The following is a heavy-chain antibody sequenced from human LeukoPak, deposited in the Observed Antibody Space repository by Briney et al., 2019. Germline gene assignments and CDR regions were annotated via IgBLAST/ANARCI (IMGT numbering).Heavy chain of an antibody. CDR2: MYYTGTI. CDR1: GDSITSSSYY. V-gene: IGHV4-39*07. J-gene: IGHJ4*02. CDR3: ARVRGTTVVKPHYFDY. Sequence: SETLSLTCTVSGDSITSSSYYWGWIRQPPGKGLEWIGTMYYTGTIYYNPSLKSRVTISVDTSKNQFSLSLSSVTAADTAVYYCARVRGTTVVKPHYFDYWGQGTLVTVSS. D-gene: IGHD4-23*01.